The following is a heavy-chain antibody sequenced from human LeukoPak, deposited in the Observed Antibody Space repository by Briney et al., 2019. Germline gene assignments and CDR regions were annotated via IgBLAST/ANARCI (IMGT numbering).Heavy chain of an antibody. D-gene: IGHD4-11*01. Sequence: SETLSLTCAVYGGSFSGYYWSWIRQPPGKGLEWIGEINHSGSTNYNPSLKSRVTISVDTSKNQFSLKLSSVTAADTAVYYCARFRCTVFGLFRVRSGWFDPWGQGTLVTVSS. CDR3: ARFRCTVFGLFRVRSGWFDP. J-gene: IGHJ5*02. V-gene: IGHV4-34*01. CDR1: GGSFSGYY. CDR2: INHSGST.